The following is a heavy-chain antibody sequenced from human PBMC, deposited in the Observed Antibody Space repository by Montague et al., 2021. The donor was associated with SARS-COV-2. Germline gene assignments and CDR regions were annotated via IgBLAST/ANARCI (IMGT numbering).Heavy chain of an antibody. D-gene: IGHD3-10*01. J-gene: IGHJ4*02. CDR2: IYHSGGT. V-gene: IGHV4-38-2*02. CDR1: GGSISGGYY. CDR3: ARWYYGSGSYPH. Sequence: SETLSLTCTVAGGSISGGYYWGWIRQPPGKGLEWIGNIYHSGGTXXSPXPKSRVTVSVDTSKNQFSLRLSSVTAADTAVYYCARWYYGSGSYPHWGQGTLVTVSS.